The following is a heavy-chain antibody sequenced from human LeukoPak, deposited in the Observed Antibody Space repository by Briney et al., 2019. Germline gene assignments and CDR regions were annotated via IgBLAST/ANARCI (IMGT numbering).Heavy chain of an antibody. D-gene: IGHD5-12*01. CDR3: AKVVSGYHFDY. V-gene: IGHV3-23*01. CDR1: GFTFSSYD. J-gene: IGHJ4*02. Sequence: HPGGSLRLSCAASGFTFSSYDMSWVRRAPGKGPEWVSGISGSGGNTYYADSVKGRFTISRDNSQNTLYLQMNTLRAEDTAVYYCAKVVSGYHFDYWGQGTLVTVSS. CDR2: ISGSGGNT.